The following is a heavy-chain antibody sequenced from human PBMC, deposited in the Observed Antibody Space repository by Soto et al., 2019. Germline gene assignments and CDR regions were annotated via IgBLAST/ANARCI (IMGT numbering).Heavy chain of an antibody. CDR1: GYTFTSYG. Sequence: ASVKVSCKASGYTFTSYGISWVRQAPGQGLEWMGWISAYNGNTNYAQKLQGRVTMTTDTSTSTASMELRSLRSDDTAVYYCARDVAAPPRNYYYYGMDVWGQGTTVTVSS. D-gene: IGHD6-6*01. V-gene: IGHV1-18*01. J-gene: IGHJ6*02. CDR3: ARDVAAPPRNYYYYGMDV. CDR2: ISAYNGNT.